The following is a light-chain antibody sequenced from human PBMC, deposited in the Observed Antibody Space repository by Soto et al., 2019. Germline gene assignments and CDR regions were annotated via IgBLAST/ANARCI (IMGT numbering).Light chain of an antibody. J-gene: IGKJ2*02. CDR1: QSISSW. CDR2: KAS. Sequence: DIQMTQSPSTLSASVGDRVTITCRASQSISSWLAWYQQKPGKAPKLLIYKASNLESGVPSSFSGSGSGTEFTLNISSLQPDDFATYYCQQYNSYCTVGQGTKLEIK. V-gene: IGKV1-5*03. CDR3: QQYNSYCT.